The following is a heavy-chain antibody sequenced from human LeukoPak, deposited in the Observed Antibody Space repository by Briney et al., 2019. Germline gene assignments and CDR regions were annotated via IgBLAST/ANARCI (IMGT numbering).Heavy chain of an antibody. CDR3: ARFRRVKYYFDY. V-gene: IGHV4-4*09. CDR2: IYTSGST. CDR1: GGSISSYY. Sequence: SETLSLTCTVSGGSISSYYWSWIRQPPGKGLEWTGYIYTSGSTNYNPSLKSRVTISVDTSKNQFSLKLSSVTAADTAVYYCARFRRVKYYFDYWGQGTLVTVSS. J-gene: IGHJ4*02.